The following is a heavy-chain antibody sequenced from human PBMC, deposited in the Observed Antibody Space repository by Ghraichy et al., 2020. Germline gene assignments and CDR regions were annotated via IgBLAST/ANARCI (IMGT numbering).Heavy chain of an antibody. CDR3: ASGWGYSYGFLSPFDY. CDR2: IYYSGST. Sequence: SETLSLTCTVSGGSISSYYWSWIRQPPGKGLEWIGYIYYSGSTNYNPSLKSRVTISVDTSKNQFSLKLSSVTAADTAVYYCASGWGYSYGFLSPFDYWGQGTLVTVSS. J-gene: IGHJ4*02. V-gene: IGHV4-59*08. D-gene: IGHD5-18*01. CDR1: GGSISSYY.